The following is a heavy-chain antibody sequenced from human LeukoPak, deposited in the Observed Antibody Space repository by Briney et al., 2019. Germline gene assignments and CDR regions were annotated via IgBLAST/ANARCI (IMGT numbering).Heavy chain of an antibody. D-gene: IGHD3-22*01. Sequence: GGSLRLSCAASGFTFSSYAMSWVRQAPGKGLEWVSAISGGGGSTYYADSVKGLFTISRDNSKNTLYLQMNSLRTEDTAVYYCAKDSRDYYYDSSGYYYWGRGTLVTVSS. CDR2: ISGGGGST. J-gene: IGHJ4*02. V-gene: IGHV3-23*01. CDR1: GFTFSSYA. CDR3: AKDSRDYYYDSSGYYY.